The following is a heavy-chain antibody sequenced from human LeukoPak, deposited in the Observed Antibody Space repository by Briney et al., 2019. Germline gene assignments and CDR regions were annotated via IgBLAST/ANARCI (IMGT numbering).Heavy chain of an antibody. D-gene: IGHD2-15*01. CDR1: GFSFSFYV. CDR3: AKASGICSGGSCYNPFDT. CDR2: INANSGTT. Sequence: GGSLRLSCAASGFSFSFYVMSWLRHPPGKRVEWVSTINANSGTTSYAESVSGRFNISRDNSKNTLYVKMNRLRVEDRAVYYCAKASGICSGGSCYNPFDTWGQGTLVTVSS. V-gene: IGHV3-23*01. J-gene: IGHJ5*02.